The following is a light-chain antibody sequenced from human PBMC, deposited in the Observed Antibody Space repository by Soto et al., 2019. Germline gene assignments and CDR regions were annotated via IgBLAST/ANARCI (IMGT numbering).Light chain of an antibody. CDR1: SSDIGSYNY. J-gene: IGLJ1*01. CDR2: EVN. CDR3: ASFTTTSTRV. Sequence: QSALTQPASVSGSPGQSITVSCTGTSSDIGSYNYVSWYQQHPGKAPKLIIYEVNNRPSGVSNRFSGSKSGNTASLTVSGLQAEDEADYYCASFTTTSTRVFGTGTKVT. V-gene: IGLV2-14*01.